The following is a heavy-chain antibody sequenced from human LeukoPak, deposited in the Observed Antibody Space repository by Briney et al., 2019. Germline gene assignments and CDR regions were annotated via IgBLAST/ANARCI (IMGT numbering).Heavy chain of an antibody. V-gene: IGHV1-2*02. CDR2: INPNSGGT. Sequence: ASVKVSCKASGYTFTGYYMHWVRQAPGQGLEWMGWINPNSGGTNYAQKFQGRVTMTRDTSISTAYMELNRLRSDDTAVYYCARVRGYCSSTSCYWAFDIWGQGTMVTVSS. CDR1: GYTFTGYY. CDR3: ARVRGYCSSTSCYWAFDI. D-gene: IGHD2-2*01. J-gene: IGHJ3*02.